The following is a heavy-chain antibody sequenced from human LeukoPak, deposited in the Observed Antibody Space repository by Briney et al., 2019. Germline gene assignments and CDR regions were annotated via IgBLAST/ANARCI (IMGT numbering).Heavy chain of an antibody. V-gene: IGHV3-7*01. Sequence: GGSLRLSCAASGFTFSSYGMSWVRQAPGKGLEWVANIKQDGSEKYYVDSVKGRFTISRDNAKNSLYLQMNSLRAEDTAVYYCARDWPTYCGGDCYLWGQGTLVTVSS. CDR1: GFTFSSYG. CDR3: ARDWPTYCGGDCYL. D-gene: IGHD2-21*02. J-gene: IGHJ4*02. CDR2: IKQDGSEK.